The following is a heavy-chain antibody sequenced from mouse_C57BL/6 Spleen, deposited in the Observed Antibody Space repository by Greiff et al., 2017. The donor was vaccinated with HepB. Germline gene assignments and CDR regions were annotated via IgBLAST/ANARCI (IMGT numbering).Heavy chain of an antibody. CDR3: AREGYDEDWFAY. CDR2: ISDGGSYT. Sequence: EVQGAESGGGLVKPGGSLKLSCAASGFTFSSYAMSWVRQTPEKRLEWVATISDGGSYTYYPDNVKGRFTISRDNAKNNLYLQMSHLKSEDTAMYYCAREGYDEDWFAYWGQGTLVTVSA. D-gene: IGHD2-2*01. J-gene: IGHJ3*01. CDR1: GFTFSSYA. V-gene: IGHV5-4*01.